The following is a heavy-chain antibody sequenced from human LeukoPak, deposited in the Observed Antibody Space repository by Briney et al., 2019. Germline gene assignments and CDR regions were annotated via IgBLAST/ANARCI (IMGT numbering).Heavy chain of an antibody. CDR3: ARAYDFWSGYYTGIDY. V-gene: IGHV3-11*04. Sequence: GGSLRLSCAASVFTFSDYYMSWIRQAPGKGLEWVSYISSSGSTIYYADSVKGRFTISRDNAKNSLYLQMNSLRAEDTAVYYCARAYDFWSGYYTGIDYWGQGTLVTVSS. J-gene: IGHJ4*02. CDR1: VFTFSDYY. CDR2: ISSSGSTI. D-gene: IGHD3-3*01.